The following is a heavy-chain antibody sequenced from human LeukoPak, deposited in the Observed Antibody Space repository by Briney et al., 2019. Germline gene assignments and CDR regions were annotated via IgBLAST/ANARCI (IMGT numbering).Heavy chain of an antibody. J-gene: IGHJ4*02. CDR3: ARVYQGVSLFDGIDY. D-gene: IGHD3-10*01. Sequence: GGSLRLSCAASGFTFSSYSMNWVRQAPGKGLEWVSSISTSSSYINYADSVKGRFTISRDNAKRSLYLQMNSLRAEDTAVYYCARVYQGVSLFDGIDYWGQGTLVTVSS. CDR2: ISTSSSYI. V-gene: IGHV3-21*01. CDR1: GFTFSSYS.